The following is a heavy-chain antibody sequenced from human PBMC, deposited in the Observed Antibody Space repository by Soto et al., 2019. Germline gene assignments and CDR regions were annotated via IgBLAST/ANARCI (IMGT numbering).Heavy chain of an antibody. V-gene: IGHV4-31*03. D-gene: IGHD1-1*01. Sequence: LTCTVSGGSVSSGAYYWSWIRQHPGKGLEWIGYIYYRGGTYYNPSLRGRITISSDTSKNQFSLTLSSVTAADTAVYYCARATGGTVPFDVWGQGNLVTVSS. J-gene: IGHJ1*01. CDR2: IYYRGGT. CDR3: ARATGGTVPFDV. CDR1: GGSVSSGAYY.